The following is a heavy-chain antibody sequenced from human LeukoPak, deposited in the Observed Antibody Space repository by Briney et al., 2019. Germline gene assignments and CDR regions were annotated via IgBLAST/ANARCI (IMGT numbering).Heavy chain of an antibody. V-gene: IGHV1-69*13. D-gene: IGHD5-24*01. CDR1: GGTFSSYA. J-gene: IGHJ3*02. Sequence: SVKVSCKASGGTFSSYAISWVRQAPGQGLEWMGGIIPIFGTANYAQKFQGRVTITADESTSTAYMELSSLRSEDTAVYYCARYNVEMATKNAFDIWGQGTMVTVSS. CDR3: ARYNVEMATKNAFDI. CDR2: IIPIFGTA.